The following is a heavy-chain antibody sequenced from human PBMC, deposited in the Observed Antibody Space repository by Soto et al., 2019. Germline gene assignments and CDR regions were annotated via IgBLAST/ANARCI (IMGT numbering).Heavy chain of an antibody. CDR2: MNPNSGNT. Sequence: ASVKVSCKASGCTFTSYDINWVRQATGQGLEWMGWMNPNSGNTGYAQKFQGRVTMTRNTSISTAYMELSSLRSEDTAVYYCARGGATVTTFVGMDVWGQGTTVTVSS. J-gene: IGHJ6*02. V-gene: IGHV1-8*01. CDR3: ARGGATVTTFVGMDV. D-gene: IGHD4-17*01. CDR1: GCTFTSYD.